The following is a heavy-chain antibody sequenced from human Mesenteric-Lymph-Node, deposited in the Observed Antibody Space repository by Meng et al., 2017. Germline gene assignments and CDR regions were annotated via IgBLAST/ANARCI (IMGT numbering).Heavy chain of an antibody. V-gene: IGHV4-38-2*02. CDR2: IYHNGDT. Sequence: SETLSLTCTVSGYSISSGYYWGWIRQPPGKGLEWIGNIYHNGDTYYNPSLKSRVTISVDTPHNQISLRLTSVTAADTAVYYCARDLMEIESYWGQGTLVTVSS. J-gene: IGHJ4*02. CDR1: GYSISSGYY. D-gene: IGHD1-1*01. CDR3: ARDLMEIESY.